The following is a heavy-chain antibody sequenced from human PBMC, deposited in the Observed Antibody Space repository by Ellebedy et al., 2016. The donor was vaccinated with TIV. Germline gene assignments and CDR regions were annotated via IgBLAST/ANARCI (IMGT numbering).Heavy chain of an antibody. D-gene: IGHD3-10*01. CDR3: ARDSRYGSGIHGPPDWFDP. V-gene: IGHV1-2*04. Sequence: ASVKVSCKASGYTFTGYYMHWVRQVPGQGLEWMGWINPNSGGTKYAQNFQGWVTMTRDTSISTAYIELSRLTSDDTAVYYCARDSRYGSGIHGPPDWFDPWGQGTLVTVSS. CDR1: GYTFTGYY. J-gene: IGHJ5*02. CDR2: INPNSGGT.